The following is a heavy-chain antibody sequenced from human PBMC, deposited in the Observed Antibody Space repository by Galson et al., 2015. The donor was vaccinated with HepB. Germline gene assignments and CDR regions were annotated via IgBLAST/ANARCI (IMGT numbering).Heavy chain of an antibody. J-gene: IGHJ6*02. Sequence: CAISGDSVSSNSAAWNWIRQSPSRGLEWLGRTYYRSKWYNDYAVSVKSRITINPDTSKNQFSLQLNSVTPEDTAVYYCARGRSSGWYERGTGNGMDVWGQGITVTVSS. V-gene: IGHV6-1*01. CDR1: GDSVSSNSAA. CDR2: TYYRSKWYN. D-gene: IGHD6-19*01. CDR3: ARGRSSGWYERGTGNGMDV.